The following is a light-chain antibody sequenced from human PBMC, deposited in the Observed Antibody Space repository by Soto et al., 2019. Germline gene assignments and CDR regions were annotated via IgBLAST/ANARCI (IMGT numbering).Light chain of an antibody. V-gene: IGKV3-11*01. CDR2: DAS. Sequence: EIVLTQSPATLSLSPGERATLSCRASQSVSSYLAWYQQKPGQAPRLLIYDASNRATGIPARFSCSGSGTDFTLTISSLEPEDFAVYYWQQRSNWPLITFGQGTRLEIK. CDR1: QSVSSY. CDR3: QQRSNWPLIT. J-gene: IGKJ5*01.